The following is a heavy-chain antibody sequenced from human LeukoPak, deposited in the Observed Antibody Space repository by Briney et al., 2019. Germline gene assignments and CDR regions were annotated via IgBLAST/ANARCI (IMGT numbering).Heavy chain of an antibody. CDR2: IIHIFGTA. CDR3: ARAPPYRSGSYYY. CDR1: GGTFSSYA. D-gene: IGHD1-26*01. V-gene: IGHV1-69*06. Sequence: SVKVSCKASGGTFSSYAISWVRQAPGQGLEWMGGIIHIFGTANYAQKFQGRVTITADKSTSTAYMELSSLRSEDTAVYYCARAPPYRSGSYYYWGQGTLVTVSS. J-gene: IGHJ4*02.